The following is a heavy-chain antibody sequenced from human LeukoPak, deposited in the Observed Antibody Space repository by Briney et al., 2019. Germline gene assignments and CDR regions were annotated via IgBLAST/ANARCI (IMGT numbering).Heavy chain of an antibody. CDR3: ARRALRYCSSTSCPAQYYGVDV. D-gene: IGHD2-2*01. J-gene: IGHJ6*04. CDR1: GFTFSDYY. Sequence: PGGSLRLSCAASGFTFSDYYMSWIRQAPGKGLEWVANIKEDGSEKYYVDSVKGRFTISRDNAKNSLYLQTNSLRAEDTAVYYCARRALRYCSSTSCPAQYYGVDVWGKGTTVTVSS. CDR2: IKEDGSEK. V-gene: IGHV3-7*03.